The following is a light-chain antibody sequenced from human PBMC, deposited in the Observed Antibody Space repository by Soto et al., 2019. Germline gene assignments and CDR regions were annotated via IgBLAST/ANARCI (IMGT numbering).Light chain of an antibody. Sequence: ALRMTQSPSSLSASTGDRVTITCRASQGVSSYLAWYQQKPGKAPNLLIFAADTLQSGVPSRFSGSGSGTDFTLTISCLQSEDFATYYCQQYYTYPWTFGQGTKVDIK. CDR2: AAD. V-gene: IGKV1-8*01. J-gene: IGKJ1*01. CDR3: QQYYTYPWT. CDR1: QGVSSY.